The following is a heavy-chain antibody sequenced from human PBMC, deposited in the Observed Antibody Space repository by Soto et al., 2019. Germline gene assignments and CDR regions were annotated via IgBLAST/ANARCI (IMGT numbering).Heavy chain of an antibody. CDR2: IYYSGST. CDR3: AREVHDTYYYGMDV. V-gene: IGHV4-61*01. J-gene: IGHJ6*02. D-gene: IGHD3-9*01. Sequence: PSETLSLTCTVSGGSVSSGSYYWSWIRQPPGKGLEWIGYIYYSGSTNYNPSLKSRVTISVDTSKNQFSLKLSSVTAADTAVYYCAREVHDTYYYGMDVWGQGTTVTVSS. CDR1: GGSVSSGSYY.